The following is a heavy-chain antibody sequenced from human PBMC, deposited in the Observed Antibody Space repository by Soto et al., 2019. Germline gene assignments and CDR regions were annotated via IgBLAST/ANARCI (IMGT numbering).Heavy chain of an antibody. V-gene: IGHV4-39*01. CDR1: GESISSSSYY. D-gene: IGHD2-21*02. J-gene: IGHJ4*02. CDR3: ARKPTQVVTQAYLDN. Sequence: PSETLSLTCIVSGESISSSSYYWGWIRQPPGKGLEWIGSIYYSGRTYYNPSFKSRVTISIDTSKNQFSLKLSSVTATDTAVYYSARKPTQVVTQAYLDNWGQGALVTVSS. CDR2: IYYSGRT.